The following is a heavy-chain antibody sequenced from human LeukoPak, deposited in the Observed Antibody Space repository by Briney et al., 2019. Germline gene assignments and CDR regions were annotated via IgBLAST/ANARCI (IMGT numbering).Heavy chain of an antibody. J-gene: IGHJ6*03. CDR3: ARYYDILTGPQGYYYYMDV. CDR1: GYTFTSHD. D-gene: IGHD3-9*01. V-gene: IGHV1-8*01. CDR2: MNPNSGNT. Sequence: GASVKVSCKASGYTFTSHDINWVRQATGQGLEWMGWMNPNSGNTGYAQKFQGRVTMTRNTSISAAYMELSSLRSEDTAVYYCARYYDILTGPQGYYYYMDVWGKGTTVTVSS.